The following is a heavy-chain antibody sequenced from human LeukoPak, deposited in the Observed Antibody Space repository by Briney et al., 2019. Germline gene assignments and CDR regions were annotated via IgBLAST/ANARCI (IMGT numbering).Heavy chain of an antibody. V-gene: IGHV4-30-2*01. J-gene: IGHJ4*02. CDR1: GGSISSGGYS. CDR3: ARGIAVAGPFDY. D-gene: IGHD6-19*01. CDR2: IYHSGST. Sequence: SETLSLTCAVSGGSISSGGYSWSWIRQPPGKGLEWIGYIYHSGSTYYNPSLKSRVTISVDRSKNQFSLKLSSVTAADTAVYYCARGIAVAGPFDYWGQGTLVTVSP.